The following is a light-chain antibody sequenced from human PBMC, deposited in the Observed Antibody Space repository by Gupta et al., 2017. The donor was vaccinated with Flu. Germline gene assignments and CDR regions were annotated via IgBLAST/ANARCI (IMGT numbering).Light chain of an antibody. CDR2: ATS. CDR1: QSVSGN. J-gene: IGKJ2*03. CDR3: QQYNNWPPYS. Sequence: ELVMTQSPATLSVSPGEGATLSCRASQSVSGNLAWYQQRRGQAPRLLIFATSTRATGVPARFSGSGSGTEFTLTISSLQSEDFAVYYCQQYNNWPPYSFGQGTKLEIK. V-gene: IGKV3-15*01.